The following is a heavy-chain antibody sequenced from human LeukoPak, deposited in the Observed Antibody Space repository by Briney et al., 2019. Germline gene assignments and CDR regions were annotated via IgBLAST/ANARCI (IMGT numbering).Heavy chain of an antibody. CDR2: IYSGGST. V-gene: IGHV3-53*04. CDR1: GFTFSSYA. Sequence: GGSLRLSCAASGFTFSSYAMSWVRQAPGKGLEWVSVIYSGGSTYYADSVKGRFTISRHNSKNTLYLQMNSLRAEDTAVYYCARGTATYWYFDLWGRGTLVTVSS. J-gene: IGHJ2*01. CDR3: ARGTATYWYFDL. D-gene: IGHD2-21*02.